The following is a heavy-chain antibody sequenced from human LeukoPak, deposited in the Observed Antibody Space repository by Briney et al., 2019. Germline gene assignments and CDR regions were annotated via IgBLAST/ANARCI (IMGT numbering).Heavy chain of an antibody. CDR1: GGSVSSYY. V-gene: IGHV4-59*02. J-gene: IGHJ3*02. CDR2: IYYSGIT. Sequence: SETLSLTCTVSGGSVSSYYRSWIRQPPGKGLEWIGYIYYSGITNYNPSLKSRVTISVDTSKNQFSLKLSSVTAADTAVYYCARVGGVPLGAFDIWGQGTMVTVSS. CDR3: ARVGGVPLGAFDI. D-gene: IGHD3-16*01.